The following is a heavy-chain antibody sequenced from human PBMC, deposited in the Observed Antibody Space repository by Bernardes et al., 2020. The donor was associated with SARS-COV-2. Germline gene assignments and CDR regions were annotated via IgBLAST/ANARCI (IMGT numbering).Heavy chain of an antibody. CDR2: IKQDGSEK. CDR1: GFTFRSYW. CDR3: ARDAGSSYYYAMDV. V-gene: IGHV3-7*01. D-gene: IGHD2-2*01. Sequence: GGSLRLSCAASGFTFRSYWMSWVRQAPGKGLVWVANIKQDGSEKYYVDSVKGRFTISRDNAKNSLYLQMNSLRAEDTAVYYCARDAGSSYYYAMDVWGQGTTVTVSS. J-gene: IGHJ6*02.